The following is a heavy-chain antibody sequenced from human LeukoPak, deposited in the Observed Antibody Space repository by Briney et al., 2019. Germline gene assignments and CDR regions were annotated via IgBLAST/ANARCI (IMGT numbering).Heavy chain of an antibody. V-gene: IGHV3-23*01. CDR3: AKDGIGGIYYDSSGYFDN. CDR1: GFTFNNYA. J-gene: IGHJ4*02. D-gene: IGHD3-22*01. Sequence: PGGSLRLSCAASGFTFNNYAMSWVRQAPGKGLEWVSAISGSGGSTYYADPLKGRCTISRDNSKNTLYLQMNSLRAEDTALYYCAKDGIGGIYYDSSGYFDNWGQETLVTVSS. CDR2: ISGSGGST.